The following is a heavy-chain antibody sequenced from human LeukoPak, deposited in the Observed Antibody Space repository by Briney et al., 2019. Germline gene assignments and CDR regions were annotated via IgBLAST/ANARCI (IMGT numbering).Heavy chain of an antibody. Sequence: SETLSLTCTVSGGSVSSGSYYWSWIRQPPGKGLEWIGYIYYSGSTNYNPSLKSRVTISVDTSKNQFSLKLSSVTAADPAVYYCASLRDAFDIWGQGTMVTVSS. CDR2: IYYSGST. V-gene: IGHV4-61*01. J-gene: IGHJ3*02. CDR3: ASLRDAFDI. CDR1: GGSVSSGSYY.